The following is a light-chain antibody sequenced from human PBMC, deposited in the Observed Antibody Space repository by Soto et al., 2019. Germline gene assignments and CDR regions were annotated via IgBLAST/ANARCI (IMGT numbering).Light chain of an antibody. Sequence: SYELTQPPSVSVSPGQTASITCSGDRWGDKYACWYQQKQGQSRVLDIYQDNKRPSGIPERFSGSNSGNTATLTISGTQAMDEADYFCQAWDSSTVVFGGGTKLTVL. J-gene: IGLJ2*01. CDR1: RWGDKY. CDR2: QDN. V-gene: IGLV3-1*01. CDR3: QAWDSSTVV.